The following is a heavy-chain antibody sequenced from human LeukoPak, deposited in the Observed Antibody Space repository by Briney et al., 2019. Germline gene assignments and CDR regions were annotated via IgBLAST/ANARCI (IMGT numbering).Heavy chain of an antibody. D-gene: IGHD2-2*01. CDR3: ARAWGYEGRHDAFDI. J-gene: IGHJ3*02. Sequence: SETLSLTCAVSGDSFSSHYWTWIRQSPGTGLEWIGYISHIGRTNYSPSLKSRVTISIDTSKNQFSLKLRSVTAADTAVYYCARAWGYEGRHDAFDIWGQGTMVTVSS. V-gene: IGHV4-59*11. CDR1: GDSFSSHY. CDR2: ISHIGRT.